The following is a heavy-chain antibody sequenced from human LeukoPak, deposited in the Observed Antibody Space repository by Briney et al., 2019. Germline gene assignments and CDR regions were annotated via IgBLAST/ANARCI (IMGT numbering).Heavy chain of an antibody. CDR1: GFTVSSNY. D-gene: IGHD2-2*01. CDR3: AAAMRYYYYGIDV. V-gene: IGHV3-53*01. J-gene: IGHJ6*02. CDR2: IYSGGST. Sequence: GGSLRLSCAASGFTVSSNYMSWVRQAPGKGLEWVSVIYSGGSTYYADSVKGRFTISRDNSKNTLNLQMNSLRAEDTAVYYCAAAMRYYYYGIDVWGQGTTVTVSS.